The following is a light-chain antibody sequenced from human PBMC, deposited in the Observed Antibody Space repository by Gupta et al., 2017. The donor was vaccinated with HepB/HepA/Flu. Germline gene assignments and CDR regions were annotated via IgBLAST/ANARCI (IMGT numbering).Light chain of an antibody. Sequence: QSVLTQPPSVSAAPGQKVSISCSGRSSNIENNYVSWYQQLPGAAPKLLIYDNHKRPSAIPDRFSGSKSGTSATLGITGLQTGDEADYYCGAWDSNLSAWVFSGGTKVTVL. CDR3: GAWDSNLSAWV. CDR1: SSNIENNY. J-gene: IGLJ3*02. CDR2: DNH. V-gene: IGLV1-51*01.